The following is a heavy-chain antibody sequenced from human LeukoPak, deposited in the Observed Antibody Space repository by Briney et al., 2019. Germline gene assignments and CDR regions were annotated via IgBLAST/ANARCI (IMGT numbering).Heavy chain of an antibody. CDR1: GFTFSSYS. V-gene: IGHV3-21*01. CDR3: VKGGGNVRRYFEY. D-gene: IGHD4-23*01. J-gene: IGHJ4*02. CDR2: ISSSSSYI. Sequence: PGGSLRLSCAASGFTFSSYSMNWVRQAPGKGLEWVSSISSSSSYIYYADSVKGRFTISRDNAKNSLYLQMNSLRAEDTAVYYCVKGGGNVRRYFEYWGQGTLVTVSS.